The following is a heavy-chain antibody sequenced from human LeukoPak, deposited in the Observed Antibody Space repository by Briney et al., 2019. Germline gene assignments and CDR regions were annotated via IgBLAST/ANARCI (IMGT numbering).Heavy chain of an antibody. J-gene: IGHJ4*02. CDR3: ARADILTGYYKRPQPRYFDY. D-gene: IGHD3-9*01. CDR2: IYYSGST. V-gene: IGHV4-31*03. CDR1: GGSISSGGYY. Sequence: SQTLSLTCTVSGGSISSGGYYWSWIRQHPGTGLERIGYIYYSGSTYYNPSLKSRVTISVDTSKNQFSLKLSSVTAADTAVYYCARADILTGYYKRPQPRYFDYWGQGTLVTVSS.